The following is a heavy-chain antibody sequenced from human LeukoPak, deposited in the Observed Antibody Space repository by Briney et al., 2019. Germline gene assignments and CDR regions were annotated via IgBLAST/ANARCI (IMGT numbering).Heavy chain of an antibody. D-gene: IGHD6-19*01. CDR3: ARDRAVAVAGTWDAIDI. CDR2: ISYDGSNK. Sequence: GGSLRLSCAASGFTFSSYAMHWVRQAPGKGLEWVAVISYDGSNKYYADSVKGRFTISRDNSKNTLYLQMNSLRAEDAAVYYCARDRAVAVAGTWDAIDIWGQGTMVTVSS. CDR1: GFTFSSYA. V-gene: IGHV3-30*01. J-gene: IGHJ3*02.